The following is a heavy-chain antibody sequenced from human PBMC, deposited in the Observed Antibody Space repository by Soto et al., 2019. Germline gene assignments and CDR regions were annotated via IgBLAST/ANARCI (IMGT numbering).Heavy chain of an antibody. Sequence: GGSLRLSCAASGFTFSSYGMHWVRQAPGKGLEWVAVIWYDGSNKYYADSVKGRFTISRDNSKNTLYLHMNSLRAEDTAVYYCARSSSWDLGVYYYYYGMDVWGQGTTVTVSS. D-gene: IGHD3-16*01. CDR1: GFTFSSYG. J-gene: IGHJ6*02. V-gene: IGHV3-33*01. CDR2: IWYDGSNK. CDR3: ARSSSWDLGVYYYYYGMDV.